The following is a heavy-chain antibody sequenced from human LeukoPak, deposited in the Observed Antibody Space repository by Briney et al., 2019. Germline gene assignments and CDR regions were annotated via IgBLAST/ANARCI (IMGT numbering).Heavy chain of an antibody. CDR1: GGSISSSNW. CDR3: ARMWGSGSI. Sequence: SETLSLTCAVSGGSISSSNWWSWIRQPPGKGLEWIGYMYYSGSTTYNPSLKSRVTISVDTSKTQFSLKLNSVTTADTAVYYCARMWGSGSIWGQGTMLTVSS. J-gene: IGHJ3*02. D-gene: IGHD3-22*01. V-gene: IGHV4-4*02. CDR2: MYYSGST.